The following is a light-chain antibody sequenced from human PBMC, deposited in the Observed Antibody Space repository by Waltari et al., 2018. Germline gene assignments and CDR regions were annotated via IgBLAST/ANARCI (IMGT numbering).Light chain of an antibody. V-gene: IGKV3-11*01. CDR2: DVS. Sequence: DIVLTQSPATLSLSPGERATLSCRASQSFANFLAWYQQKPGQAPRLLIYDVSNRATDIPARFSGSGFATDFTLTISDVEPEDIAVYYCQQRNKWPLTFGGGTKVEIK. CDR1: QSFANF. CDR3: QQRNKWPLT. J-gene: IGKJ4*01.